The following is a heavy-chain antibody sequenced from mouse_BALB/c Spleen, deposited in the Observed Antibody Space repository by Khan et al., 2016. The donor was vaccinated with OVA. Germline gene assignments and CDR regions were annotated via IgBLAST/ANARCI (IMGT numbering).Heavy chain of an antibody. CDR1: GFTFSNYA. Sequence: EVELVESGGGLVKPGGSLKLSCAASGFTFSNYAMSWVRQSPEKRLEWVASISSGDSTYYPDSVKGRFTISRDNAMNNLYLQMSSLRSEDTAMYYCARDYWFAYWGQGTLVTVSA. J-gene: IGHJ3*01. CDR2: ISSGDST. CDR3: ARDYWFAY. V-gene: IGHV5-6-5*01.